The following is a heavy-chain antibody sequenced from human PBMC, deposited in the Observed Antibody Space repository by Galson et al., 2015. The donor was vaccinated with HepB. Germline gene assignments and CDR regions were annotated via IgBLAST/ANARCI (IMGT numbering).Heavy chain of an antibody. D-gene: IGHD3-16*01. J-gene: IGHJ4*02. V-gene: IGHV3-7*01. CDR3: ARVPGQDSAYRPFDY. CDR2: INQDGSEK. Sequence: SLRLSCAASGFAFSSYWMNWVRQAPGKGLEWVANINQDGSEKSYLDSVKGRFTVSRDNAENSLYLQMNSLGADDAAVYYCARVPGQDSAYRPFDYWGRGTLVTVSS. CDR1: GFAFSSYW.